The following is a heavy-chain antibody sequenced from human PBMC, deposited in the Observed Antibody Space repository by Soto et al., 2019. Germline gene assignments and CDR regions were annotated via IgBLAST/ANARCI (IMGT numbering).Heavy chain of an antibody. CDR1: GFTFGHFG. Sequence: QVQVVESGGGVVQPGTSLRLSCAASGFTFGHFGMHWVRQAPGKGLEWVAVIWQDVKVKFYSESVEGRFSISRDNSTNTLYLQMNTLRVDDTAVYYYARDPGQDEAIDYWGQGTLVIVSS. CDR3: ARDPGQDEAIDY. V-gene: IGHV3-33*01. CDR2: IWQDVKVK. J-gene: IGHJ4*02.